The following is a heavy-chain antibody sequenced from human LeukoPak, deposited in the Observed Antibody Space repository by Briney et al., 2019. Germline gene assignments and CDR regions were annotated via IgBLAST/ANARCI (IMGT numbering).Heavy chain of an antibody. CDR1: GGTFSSYA. CDR2: INPSGGST. J-gene: IGHJ5*02. CDR3: ARGGVGATTYVWFDP. Sequence: ASVKVSCKASGGTFSSYAISWVRQAPGQGLECMGIINPSGGSTSYAQKFQDRVTMTRDMSTSTVYMELSSLRSEDTAVYYCARGGVGATTYVWFDPWGQGTLVTVSS. D-gene: IGHD1-26*01. V-gene: IGHV1-46*01.